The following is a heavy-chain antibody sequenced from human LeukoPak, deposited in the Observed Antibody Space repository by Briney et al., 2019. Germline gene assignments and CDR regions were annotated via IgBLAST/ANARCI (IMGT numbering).Heavy chain of an antibody. Sequence: ASVKVSCKASGYTFTSYAMHWVRQAPGQRLEWMGWINAGNGNTKYSQKFQGRVTITRDTSASTAYMELSSLRSEDTAVYYCAREYDSSGYYYLYYYYGMDVWGQGTTVTVS. CDR3: AREYDSSGYYYLYYYYGMDV. CDR2: INAGNGNT. D-gene: IGHD3-22*01. J-gene: IGHJ6*02. V-gene: IGHV1-3*01. CDR1: GYTFTSYA.